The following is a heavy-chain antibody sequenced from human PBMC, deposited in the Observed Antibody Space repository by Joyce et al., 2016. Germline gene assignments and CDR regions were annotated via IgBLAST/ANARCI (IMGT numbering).Heavy chain of an antibody. CDR1: GLTLSNSG. CDR3: AKILTATYSSGWFLDY. CDR2: ISYDGIYK. D-gene: IGHD6-25*01. Sequence: QVQLVESGGGVVQPGRSLRLSCAASGLTLSNSGVHWVRQAPGKGLEWVVVISYDGIYKYYADAVKGRFTISRDNSKNTVFLEMNSLRAEDTAVYYCAKILTATYSSGWFLDYWGQGTLVTVSS. J-gene: IGHJ4*02. V-gene: IGHV3-30*18.